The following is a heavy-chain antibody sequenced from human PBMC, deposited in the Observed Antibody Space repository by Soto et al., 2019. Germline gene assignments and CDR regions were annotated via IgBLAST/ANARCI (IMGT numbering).Heavy chain of an antibody. CDR1: SISTYY. J-gene: IGHJ4*02. CDR2: IYYMGRT. CDR3: ARDPVGVTQFDY. D-gene: IGHD1-26*01. Sequence: QVQLQESGPGLVKPSETLSLTCTVDSISTYYWNWIRQSPGKGLEWIGYIYYMGRTNYNPSLRSRVTMSIDTSRNQFSLKLRSVTAADTAVYYCARDPVGVTQFDYWGQGALVTVSS. V-gene: IGHV4-59*01.